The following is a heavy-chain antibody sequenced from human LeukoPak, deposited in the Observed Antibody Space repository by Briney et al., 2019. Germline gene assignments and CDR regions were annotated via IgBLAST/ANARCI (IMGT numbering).Heavy chain of an antibody. CDR2: IYYSGST. Sequence: SETLSLTCTVSGGSISSSSYYWGWIRQPPGKGLEWIGSIYYSGSTYYNPSLKSRVTISVDTSKNQFSLKLSSVTAADTAVYYCARHYIVVVPAATPLNAFDIWGQGTMVTVSS. CDR1: GGSISSSSYY. D-gene: IGHD2-2*01. J-gene: IGHJ3*02. CDR3: ARHYIVVVPAATPLNAFDI. V-gene: IGHV4-39*01.